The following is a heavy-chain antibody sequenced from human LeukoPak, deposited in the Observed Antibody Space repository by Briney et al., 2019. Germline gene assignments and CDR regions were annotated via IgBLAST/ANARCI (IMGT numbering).Heavy chain of an antibody. Sequence: SETLSLTCTVSGGSISSSSYYWGWIRQPPGKGLEWIGEINHSGSTNYNPSLKSRVTISVDTSKNQFSLKLSSVTAADTAVYYCAREGWENYDSSGPGYYFDYWGQGTLVTVSS. J-gene: IGHJ4*02. CDR1: GGSISSSSYY. CDR2: INHSGST. V-gene: IGHV4-39*07. CDR3: AREGWENYDSSGPGYYFDY. D-gene: IGHD3-22*01.